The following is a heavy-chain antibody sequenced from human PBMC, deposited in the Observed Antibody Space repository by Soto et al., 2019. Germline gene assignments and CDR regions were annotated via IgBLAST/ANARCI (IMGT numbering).Heavy chain of an antibody. V-gene: IGHV3-74*01. D-gene: IGHD4-4*01. CDR2: IKSDGSRT. Sequence: GGSLRLSCAASGFTFSRYWMHWVRQAPGKGLVWVSRIKSDGSRTDYADSVKGRFTISRDNAKNTLYLQMNSLRAEDTAVYYCARDPVTVTTPYVTFDPWGQGTLVTVSS. CDR3: ARDPVTVTTPYVTFDP. CDR1: GFTFSRYW. J-gene: IGHJ5*02.